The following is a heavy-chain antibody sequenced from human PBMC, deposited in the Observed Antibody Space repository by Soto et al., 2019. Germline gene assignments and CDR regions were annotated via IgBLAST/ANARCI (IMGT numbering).Heavy chain of an antibody. D-gene: IGHD3-10*01. CDR3: AGVLWFGELLFAY. CDR2: IYYCGST. CDR1: GGSISSGDYY. J-gene: IGHJ4*02. Sequence: QVQLQESGPGLVKPSQTLSLTCTVSGGSISSGDYYWRWIRQPPGKGLEWIGYIYYCGSTYYNPSLKRRVTIAVDKSKNQLSLKLSSVTAADTAVYYCAGVLWFGELLFAYWGQGTLVTVSS. V-gene: IGHV4-30-4*01.